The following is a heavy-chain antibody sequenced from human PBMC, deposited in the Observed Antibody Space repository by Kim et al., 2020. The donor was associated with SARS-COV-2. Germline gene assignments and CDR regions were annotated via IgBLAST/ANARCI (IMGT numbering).Heavy chain of an antibody. CDR2: ISSSGSTI. D-gene: IGHD6-25*01. Sequence: GGSLRLFCAASGFTFSSYEMNWVRQAPGKGLEWVSYISSSGSTIYYADSVKGRFTISRDNAKNSLYLQMNSLRAEDTAVYYCAREPEAAAATDYWGQGTLVTVSS. J-gene: IGHJ4*02. CDR1: GFTFSSYE. V-gene: IGHV3-48*03. CDR3: AREPEAAAATDY.